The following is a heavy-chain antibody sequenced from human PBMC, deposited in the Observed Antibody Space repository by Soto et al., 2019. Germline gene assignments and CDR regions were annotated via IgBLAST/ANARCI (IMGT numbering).Heavy chain of an antibody. CDR1: GGSISSGDYY. V-gene: IGHV4-30-4*01. CDR3: VRVAGEAIFGVESYGMDV. Sequence: SETLSLTYTVSGGSISSGDYYWSWIRQPPGKGLEWIGYIYYTGSTYFNPSLESRVTIALDTSKSQVSLKLSSVTAADTAVYYCVRVAGEAIFGVESYGMDVWGQGTTVTVSS. D-gene: IGHD3-3*01. J-gene: IGHJ6*02. CDR2: IYYTGST.